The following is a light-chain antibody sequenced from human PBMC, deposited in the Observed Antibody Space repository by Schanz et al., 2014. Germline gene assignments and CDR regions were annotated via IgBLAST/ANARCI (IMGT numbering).Light chain of an antibody. J-gene: IGLJ2*01. CDR3: CSYAGSYVV. Sequence: QSALTQPPSASGSPGQSVAISCTGTSSDVGGYNLVSWYQQHPGEAPKLIIYEVDKRPSGVPDRFSGSKSGNTASLTVSGLQAEDEADYYCCSYAGSYVVFGGGTKLTVL. V-gene: IGLV2-8*01. CDR1: SSDVGGYNL. CDR2: EVD.